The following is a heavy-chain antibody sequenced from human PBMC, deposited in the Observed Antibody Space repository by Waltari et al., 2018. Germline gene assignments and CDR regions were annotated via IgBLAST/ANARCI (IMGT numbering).Heavy chain of an antibody. CDR1: GGSISSSSYY. V-gene: IGHV4-39*01. D-gene: IGHD6-19*01. Sequence: QLQLQESGPGLVKPSETLSLTCTVSGGSISSSSYYWGWIRQPPGKGLEWIGSIYYSGRTYYNPSLKSRVTISVDTSKNQFSLKLSSVTAADTAVYYCARYSSGWYNYWGQGTLVTVSS. J-gene: IGHJ4*02. CDR2: IYYSGRT. CDR3: ARYSSGWYNY.